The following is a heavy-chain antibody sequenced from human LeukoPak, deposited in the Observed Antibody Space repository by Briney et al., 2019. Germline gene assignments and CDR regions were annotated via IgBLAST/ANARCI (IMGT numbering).Heavy chain of an antibody. Sequence: ASVKVSCKASGYTFTGYYMHWVRQAPGQGLEWMGWINPNSGGTNYAQKFQGRVTMTRDTSISTAYMELSRLRSDDTAVYYCARDLTMIGGGSDPWGQGTLVTVSS. CDR2: INPNSGGT. V-gene: IGHV1-2*02. CDR3: ARDLTMIGGGSDP. CDR1: GYTFTGYY. D-gene: IGHD3-22*01. J-gene: IGHJ5*02.